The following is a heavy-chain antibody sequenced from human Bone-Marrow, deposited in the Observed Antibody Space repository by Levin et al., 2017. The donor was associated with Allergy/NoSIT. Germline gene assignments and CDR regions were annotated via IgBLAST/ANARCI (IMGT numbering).Heavy chain of an antibody. Sequence: LSLTCAASGFTFSSYGMHWVRQAPGKGLEWVAVIWYDGSNKYYADSVKGRFTISRDNSKNTLYLQMNSLRAEDTAVYYCAREMRDYVWGSYRLEPYYYYGMDVWGQGTTVTVSS. CDR1: GFTFSSYG. V-gene: IGHV3-33*01. J-gene: IGHJ6*02. CDR2: IWYDGSNK. D-gene: IGHD3-16*02. CDR3: AREMRDYVWGSYRLEPYYYYGMDV.